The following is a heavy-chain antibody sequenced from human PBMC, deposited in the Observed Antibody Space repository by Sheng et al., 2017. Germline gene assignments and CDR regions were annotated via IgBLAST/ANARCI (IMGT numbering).Heavy chain of an antibody. CDR3: ARVWKEWSRDGYYYYGMDV. D-gene: IGHD3-3*01. J-gene: IGHJ6*02. V-gene: IGHV4-34*01. CDR1: GGSFSGYY. CDR2: INHSGST. Sequence: QVQLQQWGAGLLKPSETLSLTCAVYGGSFSGYYWSWIRQPPGKGLEWIGEINHSGSTNYNPSLKSRVTISVDTSKNQFSLKLSSVTAADTAVYYCARVWKEWSRDGYYYYGMDVWGQGTTVTVSS.